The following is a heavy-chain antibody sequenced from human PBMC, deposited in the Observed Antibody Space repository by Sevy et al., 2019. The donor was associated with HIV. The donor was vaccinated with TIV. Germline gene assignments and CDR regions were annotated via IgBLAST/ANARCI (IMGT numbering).Heavy chain of an antibody. CDR1: GYTLTELS. D-gene: IGHD2-21*01. CDR3: ATGIVVVIATQSTIPVFDY. CDR2: FDPEDGET. Sequence: ASVKVSCKVSGYTLTELSMHWVRQAPGKGLEWMGGFDPEDGETIYAQKFQGRVTMTEDTSTDTAYMELSSLRSEDTAVYYCATGIVVVIATQSTIPVFDYWGQGTLVTVSS. J-gene: IGHJ4*02. V-gene: IGHV1-24*01.